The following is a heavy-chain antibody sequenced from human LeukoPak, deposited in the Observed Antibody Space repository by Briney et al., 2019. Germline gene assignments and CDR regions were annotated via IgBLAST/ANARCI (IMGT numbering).Heavy chain of an antibody. CDR2: TSGSGGST. V-gene: IGHV3-23*01. CDR1: GFTFSSYA. CDR3: VKVVHGYSSGWPINCFDY. Sequence: AGGSLRLSCAASGFTFSSYAMSWVRQAPGKGLEWVSATSGSGGSTYYADSVKGRFTISRDNSKNTLYLQMNSLRAEDTAVYYCVKVVHGYSSGWPINCFDYWGQGTLVTVSS. J-gene: IGHJ4*02. D-gene: IGHD6-19*01.